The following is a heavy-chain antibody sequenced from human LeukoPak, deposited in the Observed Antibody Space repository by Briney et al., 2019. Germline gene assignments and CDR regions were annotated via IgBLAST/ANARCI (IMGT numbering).Heavy chain of an antibody. CDR1: GFTFSSYG. V-gene: IGHV3-30*03. CDR3: ARDTANYGMDV. D-gene: IGHD5-18*01. Sequence: GGSLRLSCAASGFTFSSYGMHWVRQAPGKGLEWVVVISYDGSNKYYADSVKGRFTISRDNSKNTLYLQMNSLRAEDTAVYYCARDTANYGMDVWGQGTTVTVSS. CDR2: ISYDGSNK. J-gene: IGHJ6*02.